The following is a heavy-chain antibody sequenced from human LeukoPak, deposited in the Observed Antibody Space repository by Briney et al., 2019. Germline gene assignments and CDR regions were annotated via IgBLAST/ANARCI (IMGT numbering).Heavy chain of an antibody. Sequence: SSETLSLTCTVSGVSISSYYWSWIRQPPGKGLEWIGYIYYSGSTNYNPSLTSRVTISVDTSKNQFSLKLSSVTAADTAVYYCARSDSSGYYYRWGADYWGQGTLVTVSS. CDR3: ARSDSSGYYYRWGADY. CDR2: IYYSGST. CDR1: GVSISSYY. D-gene: IGHD3-22*01. J-gene: IGHJ4*02. V-gene: IGHV4-59*08.